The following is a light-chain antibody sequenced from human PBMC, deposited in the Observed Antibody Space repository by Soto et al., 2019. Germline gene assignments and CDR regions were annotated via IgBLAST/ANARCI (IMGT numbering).Light chain of an antibody. V-gene: IGLV2-8*01. CDR1: SSDVGGYNY. Sequence: QSALTQPPSASGSPGLSVTISCTGTSSDVGGYNYVSWYQQHPGKAPKLMIYEVSKRPSGVPDRFSGSKSGNTASLTVSGLQAEDEADYYCSSYAGSNLWVFGGGTKLTVL. J-gene: IGLJ3*02. CDR3: SSYAGSNLWV. CDR2: EVS.